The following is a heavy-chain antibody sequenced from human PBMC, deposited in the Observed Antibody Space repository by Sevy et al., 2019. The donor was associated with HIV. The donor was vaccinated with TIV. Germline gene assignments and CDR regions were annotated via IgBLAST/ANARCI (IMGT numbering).Heavy chain of an antibody. J-gene: IGHJ4*02. CDR1: GFTLNGYN. CDR2: ISSSSSYI. D-gene: IGHD4-17*01. CDR3: TRDIEGYGDLHYFDS. Sequence: GGSLRLSCAASGFTLNGYNMNWVRQAPGKGLEWVSSISSSSSYIYYADSVKGRFTISRDNAKNSLYLQMNSLRAEDTAVYHCTRDIEGYGDLHYFDSWGQGTLVTVSS. V-gene: IGHV3-21*01.